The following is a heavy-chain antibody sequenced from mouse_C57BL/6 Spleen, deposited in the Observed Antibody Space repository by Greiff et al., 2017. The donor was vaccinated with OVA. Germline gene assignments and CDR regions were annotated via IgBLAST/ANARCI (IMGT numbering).Heavy chain of an antibody. Sequence: DVKLVESGGGLVKPGGSLKLSCAASGFTFSSYTMSWVRQTPEKRLEWVATISGGGGNTYYPDSVKGRFTISRDNAKNTLYLQMSSLRSEDTALYYCARRGWAHAMDYWGQGTSVTVSS. CDR1: GFTFSSYT. J-gene: IGHJ4*01. CDR3: ARRGWAHAMDY. D-gene: IGHD3-3*01. CDR2: ISGGGGNT. V-gene: IGHV5-9*01.